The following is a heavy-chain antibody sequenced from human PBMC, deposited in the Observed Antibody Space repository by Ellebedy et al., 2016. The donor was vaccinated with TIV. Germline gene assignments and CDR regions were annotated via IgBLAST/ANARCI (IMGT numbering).Heavy chain of an antibody. D-gene: IGHD6-19*01. CDR3: AKRSVTVADTGLLY. Sequence: GESLKISCAASGFTVGNHYMSWVRQAPGKGLELVALIYSVGSTDYADSVRGRFTVSRDNSKNMLYLQMNSLKAEDTAVYYCAKRSVTVADTGLLYWGQGTLVTVSS. CDR2: IYSVGST. V-gene: IGHV3-66*01. CDR1: GFTVGNHY. J-gene: IGHJ4*02.